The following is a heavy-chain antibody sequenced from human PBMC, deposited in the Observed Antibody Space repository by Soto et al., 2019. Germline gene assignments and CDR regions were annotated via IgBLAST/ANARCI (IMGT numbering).Heavy chain of an antibody. CDR2: ISYDGSNK. CDR1: GFTFSSYA. V-gene: IGHV3-30-3*01. CDR3: ARAHDSGSYPGQDYFDY. D-gene: IGHD1-26*01. Sequence: GGSLRLSCAASGFTFSSYAMHWVRQAPGKGLEWVAVISYDGSNKYYADSVKGRFTISRDNSKNTLYLQMNSLRAEDTAVYYCARAHDSGSYPGQDYFDYWGQGTLVTVSS. J-gene: IGHJ4*02.